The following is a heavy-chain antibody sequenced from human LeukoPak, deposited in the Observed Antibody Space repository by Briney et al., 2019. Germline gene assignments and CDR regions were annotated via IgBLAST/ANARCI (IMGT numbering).Heavy chain of an antibody. CDR2: IIPILGIA. V-gene: IGHV1-69*04. D-gene: IGHD3-22*01. J-gene: IGHJ6*02. Sequence: VASGKVSCKASGGTFSSYAISWVRQAPGQGLEWMGRIIPILGIANYAQKFQGRVTITADKSTSTAYMELSSLRSEDTAVYYCASPRPYYYDSSGSFPYYYYYGMDVWGQGTTVTVPS. CDR3: ASPRPYYYDSSGSFPYYYYYGMDV. CDR1: GGTFSSYA.